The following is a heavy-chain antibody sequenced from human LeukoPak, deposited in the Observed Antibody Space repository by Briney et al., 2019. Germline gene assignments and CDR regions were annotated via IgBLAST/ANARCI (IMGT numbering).Heavy chain of an antibody. CDR2: TYYRSKWYT. D-gene: IGHD3-22*01. CDR3: ARGSSRIYYYDSSGYSHAFDY. V-gene: IGHV6-1*01. Sequence: SQTLSLTCAISGDSVSSNTAAWNWIRQSPSRGLEWLGRTYYRSKWYTDYAESVKSRITINPDTSKNQFSLQVNSVTPEDTAVYYCARGSSRIYYYDSSGYSHAFDYWGQGILVTVSS. J-gene: IGHJ4*02. CDR1: GDSVSSNTAA.